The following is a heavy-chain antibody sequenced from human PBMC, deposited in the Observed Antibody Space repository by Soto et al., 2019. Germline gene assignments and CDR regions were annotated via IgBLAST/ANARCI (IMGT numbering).Heavy chain of an antibody. Sequence: GASVKVSCKTPGYTFTRYNIHWVRQAPGQGLEWMGWISAYNGNTNYAQKLQGRVTMTTDTSTSTAYMELRSLRSDDTAVYYCARDRSYYSDYWGQGTLVTVSS. V-gene: IGHV1-18*01. D-gene: IGHD3-10*01. CDR2: ISAYNGNT. J-gene: IGHJ4*02. CDR1: GYTFTRYN. CDR3: ARDRSYYSDY.